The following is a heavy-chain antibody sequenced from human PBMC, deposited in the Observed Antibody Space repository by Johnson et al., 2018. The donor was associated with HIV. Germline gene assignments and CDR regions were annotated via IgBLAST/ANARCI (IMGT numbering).Heavy chain of an antibody. CDR3: ARRASGWHAFDI. V-gene: IGHV3-7*01. CDR2: IKEDGSEK. CDR1: GFTFKNYW. Sequence: VQLVESVGGVVQPGRSLRLSCAASGFTFKNYWMTWVRQAPGKGLEWVANIKEDGSEKYYVDSVKGRFTISRDNSKSTLYLQMNSLRVEDTAVYFCARRASGWHAFDIWGQGTMVTVSS. D-gene: IGHD6-19*01. J-gene: IGHJ3*02.